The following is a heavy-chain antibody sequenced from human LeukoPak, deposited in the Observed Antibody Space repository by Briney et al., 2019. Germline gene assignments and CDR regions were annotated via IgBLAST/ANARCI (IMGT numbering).Heavy chain of an antibody. Sequence: SETLSLTCIISGSSISSSNYYWGWIRQSPGKGLEWIGSIYSRGSTYYNPSLKSRVIVSSDMSKNQFSLMLNSVTAADTAVYYCARGVRYFDWLLTLSWFDPWGQGTLVTVSS. CDR3: ARGVRYFDWLLTLSWFDP. J-gene: IGHJ5*02. D-gene: IGHD3-9*01. CDR2: IYSRGST. V-gene: IGHV4-39*07. CDR1: GSSISSSNYY.